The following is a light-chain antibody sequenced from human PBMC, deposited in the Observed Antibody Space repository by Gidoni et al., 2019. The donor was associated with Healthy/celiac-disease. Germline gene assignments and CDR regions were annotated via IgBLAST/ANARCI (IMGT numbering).Light chain of an antibody. V-gene: IGKV1-39*01. CDR1: QSISSY. CDR2: AAS. J-gene: IGKJ2*01. Sequence: DIQMTQSPSSLSASVGDRVTITCRASQSISSYLNWYQQKPGKAPKLLIYAASSLQSGVSARFSGSGSGTDFTLTISSLQTEDFATYYCQQIYSTPRTFGQGTKLEIK. CDR3: QQIYSTPRT.